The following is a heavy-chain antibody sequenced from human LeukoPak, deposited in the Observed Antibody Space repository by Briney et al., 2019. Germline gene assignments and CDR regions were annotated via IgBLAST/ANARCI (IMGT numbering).Heavy chain of an antibody. Sequence: SQTLSLTCTVSGGSISSGDYYWTWLRQPPGKGLEWIGYIHYSGSTYYNPSLKSRLTISVDTSKKQFSLKLTSVTAADTAVYFCARGVGSSWYGDWGQGTLVTVSS. J-gene: IGHJ4*02. D-gene: IGHD6-13*01. CDR3: ARGVGSSWYGD. V-gene: IGHV4-30-4*01. CDR1: GGSISSGDYY. CDR2: IHYSGST.